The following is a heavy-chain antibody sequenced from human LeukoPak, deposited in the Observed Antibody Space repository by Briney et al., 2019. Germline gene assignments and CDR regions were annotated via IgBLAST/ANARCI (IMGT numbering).Heavy chain of an antibody. V-gene: IGHV3-48*01. Sequence: GGSLRLSCAASGFTFSSYSMNWVRQAPGKGLEWVSYISSSSSTIYYADSVKGRFTISRDNAKDSLYLQMNSLGAEDTAVYYCARDRRQTLPDWGQGTLVTVSS. CDR2: ISSSSSTI. J-gene: IGHJ4*02. CDR3: ARDRRQTLPD. CDR1: GFTFSSYS.